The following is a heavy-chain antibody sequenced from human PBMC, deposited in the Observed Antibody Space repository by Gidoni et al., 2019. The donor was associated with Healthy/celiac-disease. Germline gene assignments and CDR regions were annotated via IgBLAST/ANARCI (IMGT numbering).Heavy chain of an antibody. CDR2: IIPILGTA. Sequence: QVQLVQSGAEVKKHGSSVKVPCKASGGTFSSYAISWVRQAPGQGLEWMGGIIPILGTANYAQEFQGRDTITADESTSTAYMELSSLRSEDKAVYYCARGGGLQGNDYWGQGTLVTVSS. CDR3: ARGGGLQGNDY. J-gene: IGHJ4*02. V-gene: IGHV1-69*01. CDR1: GGTFSSYA. D-gene: IGHD4-4*01.